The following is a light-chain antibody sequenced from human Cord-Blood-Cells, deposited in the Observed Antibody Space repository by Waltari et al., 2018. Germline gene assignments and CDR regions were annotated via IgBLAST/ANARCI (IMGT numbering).Light chain of an antibody. CDR2: SNN. CDR3: AAWDDSPNGYV. Sequence: QSVLTQPPSASGTPGQRVTIPCSGSSSNIGSNTGNWYQQPPGTAPKLLIYSNNQRPSGVPDRFSGSKSGTSASLAISGLQSEDEADYYCAAWDDSPNGYVFGTGTKVTVL. CDR1: SSNIGSNT. V-gene: IGLV1-44*01. J-gene: IGLJ1*01.